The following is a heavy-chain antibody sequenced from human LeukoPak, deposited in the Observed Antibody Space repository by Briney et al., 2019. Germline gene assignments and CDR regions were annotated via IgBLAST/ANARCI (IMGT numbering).Heavy chain of an antibody. CDR3: ARALINYYDSSGYYLSN. CDR1: GVSISSYY. V-gene: IGHV4-59*01. J-gene: IGHJ4*02. Sequence: SETLSLTCTVSGVSISSYYWSWIRQAAGKGLEWIGYIYYSGGTNYNPSLKSRVTISVDTSKNQFSLKLSSVTAADTAVYYCARALINYYDSSGYYLSNWGQGTLVTVSS. D-gene: IGHD3-22*01. CDR2: IYYSGGT.